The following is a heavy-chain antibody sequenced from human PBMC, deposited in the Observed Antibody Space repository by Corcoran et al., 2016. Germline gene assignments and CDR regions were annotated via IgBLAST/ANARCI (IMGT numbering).Heavy chain of an antibody. CDR1: GGSFSGYY. CDR2: INHSGST. Sequence: QVQLQQWGAGLLKPSETLSLTCAVYGGSFSGYYWSWIRQPPGKGLEWIGEINHSGSTNYNPSLKSRVTISVDTSKNQFSLTLSSVTAADTAVYYCARGGYYDSSGYYSWFDPWGQGTLVTVSS. J-gene: IGHJ5*02. CDR3: ARGGYYDSSGYYSWFDP. V-gene: IGHV4-34*01. D-gene: IGHD3-22*01.